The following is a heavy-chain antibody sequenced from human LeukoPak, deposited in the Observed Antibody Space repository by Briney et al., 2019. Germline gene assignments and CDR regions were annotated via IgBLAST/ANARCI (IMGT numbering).Heavy chain of an antibody. Sequence: PGGSLRLSCAASGFTFDVYAMHWVRQAPGKGLEWVSGITWNSGTIVYADSVKGRFTISRDNAKNSLHLRMNSLRAEDTALYYCAKDIGTTPGYFDYWGQGTLVTVSS. V-gene: IGHV3-9*01. CDR2: ITWNSGTI. CDR3: AKDIGTTPGYFDY. D-gene: IGHD4-11*01. CDR1: GFTFDVYA. J-gene: IGHJ4*02.